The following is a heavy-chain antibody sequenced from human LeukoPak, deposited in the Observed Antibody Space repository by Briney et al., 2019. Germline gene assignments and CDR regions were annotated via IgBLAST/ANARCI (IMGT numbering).Heavy chain of an antibody. CDR2: IYSGRNT. V-gene: IGHV3-53*01. D-gene: IGHD6-13*01. CDR3: ASTNSSHWLGGYMDV. CDR1: GFTITSYV. J-gene: IGHJ6*03. Sequence: GGSLRLSCTASGFTITSYVTSWVRQAPGKGLEWVTVIYSGRNTYYADSVKGRFTISRDNSKNTLYLQMNSLRAEDTAVYYCASTNSSHWLGGYMDVWGTGTTVTVSS.